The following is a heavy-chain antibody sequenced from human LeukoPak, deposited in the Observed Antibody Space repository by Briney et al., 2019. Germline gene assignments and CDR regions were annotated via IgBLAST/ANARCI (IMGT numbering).Heavy chain of an antibody. D-gene: IGHD6-19*01. CDR3: VTRGAVAGTPETSGEYFQH. V-gene: IGHV4-59*08. CDR1: GGSISSYY. CDR2: IYYSGST. Sequence: SETLSLTCTVSGGSISSYYWSWIRQPPGKGLEWIGYIYYSGSTNYNPSLKSRVTISVDTSKNQFSLKLSSVTAADTAVYYCVTRGAVAGTPETSGEYFQHWGQGTLVTVSS. J-gene: IGHJ1*01.